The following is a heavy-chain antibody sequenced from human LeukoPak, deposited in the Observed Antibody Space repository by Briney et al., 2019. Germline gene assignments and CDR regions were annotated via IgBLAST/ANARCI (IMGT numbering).Heavy chain of an antibody. J-gene: IGHJ5*02. D-gene: IGHD6-19*01. CDR2: VNPNSGNT. CDR3: ASREGSGYNEEDWNWFDP. V-gene: IGHV1-8*01. Sequence: GASVTVSCKASGYTFTSYDINWVRQATGQGLEWMGWVNPNSGNTGYAQKFQGRVTMTRNTSISTAYMELSSLRSEDTAVYYCASREGSGYNEEDWNWFDPWGQGTLVTVSS. CDR1: GYTFTSYD.